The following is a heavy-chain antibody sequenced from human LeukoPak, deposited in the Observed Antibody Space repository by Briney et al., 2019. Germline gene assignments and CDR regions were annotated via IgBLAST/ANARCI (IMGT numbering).Heavy chain of an antibody. D-gene: IGHD3-22*01. Sequence: ASVKVSCKASRYTFTGYYMHWVRQAPGQGLEWMGWINPNSGGTKSSQKFQGRVTMTRDTSISTADMELSRLTSDDTAVYFCARGPNYYDSSGHYYLHDWGQGTLVTVSS. V-gene: IGHV1-2*02. CDR1: RYTFTGYY. CDR2: INPNSGGT. CDR3: ARGPNYYDSSGHYYLHD. J-gene: IGHJ4*02.